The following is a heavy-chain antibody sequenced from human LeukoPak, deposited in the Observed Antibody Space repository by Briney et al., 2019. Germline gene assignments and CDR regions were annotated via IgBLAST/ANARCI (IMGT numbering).Heavy chain of an antibody. CDR2: ISSIGSTI. J-gene: IGHJ6*04. CDR3: AELGITMIGGV. Sequence: GGPLRLSCAASGFTFSDYYMSWIRKAPGKGLEWVSYISSIGSTIYYADSVKGRFTISRDNAKNSLYLQMNSLRAEDTAVYYCAELGITMIGGVWGKGTTVTISS. D-gene: IGHD3-10*02. V-gene: IGHV3-11*04. CDR1: GFTFSDYY.